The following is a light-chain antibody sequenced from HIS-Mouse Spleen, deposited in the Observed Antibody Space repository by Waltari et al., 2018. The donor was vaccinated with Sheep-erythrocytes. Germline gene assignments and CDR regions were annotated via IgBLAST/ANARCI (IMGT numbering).Light chain of an antibody. CDR1: SSDVGGYNY. CDR3: CSYAGSYNHV. CDR2: DVS. J-gene: IGLJ1*01. Sequence: QSALTQPRSVSGSPGQSVTIPCTGTSSDVGGYNYVPWYQQHPGKAPKLMIYDVSKRPSGVPDSFSGSKSGNTASLTISGRQAEDEADYYCCSYAGSYNHVFATGTKVTVL. V-gene: IGLV2-11*01.